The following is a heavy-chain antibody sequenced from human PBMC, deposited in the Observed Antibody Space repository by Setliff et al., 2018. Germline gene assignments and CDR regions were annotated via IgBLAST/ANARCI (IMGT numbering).Heavy chain of an antibody. V-gene: IGHV3-74*01. D-gene: IGHD3-16*01. CDR1: GFTFRKYW. CDR3: ATDDYNSPMDV. Sequence: GGSLRLSCGASGFTFRKYWMYWVRQVPGKGLVWVARINGDGSITNYADSVKGRFTISRDNAKNSLYLQMNSLRVEDTAAYYCATDDYNSPMDVWGHGTTVTVSS. J-gene: IGHJ6*02. CDR2: INGDGSIT.